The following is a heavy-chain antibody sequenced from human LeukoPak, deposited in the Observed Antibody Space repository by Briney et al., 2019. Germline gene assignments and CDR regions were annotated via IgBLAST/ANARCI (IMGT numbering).Heavy chain of an antibody. CDR1: GGSISSYY. J-gene: IGHJ6*03. CDR2: IYTSGST. V-gene: IGHV4-4*07. Sequence: SETLSLTCTVSGGSISSYYWSWIRQPAGKGLEWIGRIYTSGSTNYNPSLKSRVTMSVDTSMNQFSLKLSSVTAADTAVYYCARGRGYSYGDPSYYYYYYYMDVWGKGTTVTVSS. CDR3: ARGRGYSYGDPSYYYYYYYMDV. D-gene: IGHD5-18*01.